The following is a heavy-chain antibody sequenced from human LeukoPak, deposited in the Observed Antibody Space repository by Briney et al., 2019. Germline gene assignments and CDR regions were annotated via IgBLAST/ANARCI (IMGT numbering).Heavy chain of an antibody. D-gene: IGHD4-17*01. CDR3: ARVGGYGADY. CDR2: TYYRSKWCN. Sequence: SQTLSLTCAISGDSVSSNSAAWNWIRQSPSRGLEWLGRTYYRSKWCNDYAVSVKGRITINPDTSKNQFSLKLSSVTAADTAVYYCARVGGYGADYWGQGTLVTVSS. J-gene: IGHJ4*02. CDR1: GDSVSSNSAA. V-gene: IGHV6-1*01.